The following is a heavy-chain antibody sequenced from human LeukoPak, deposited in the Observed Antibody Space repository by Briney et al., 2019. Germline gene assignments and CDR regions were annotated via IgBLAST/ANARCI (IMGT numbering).Heavy chain of an antibody. Sequence: AGTLRLSCAASGVTVGNNYMSWVRQPPGKGLEWVSRIYSGGGTNYADSVKGRFTISRDTSKNKFSLQLNSVSAEDTAVYYCASDPSALALGTYGWGQGTLVTVSS. CDR2: IYSGGGT. CDR3: ASDPSALALGTYG. D-gene: IGHD3-3*02. V-gene: IGHV3-66*01. J-gene: IGHJ4*02. CDR1: GVTVGNNY.